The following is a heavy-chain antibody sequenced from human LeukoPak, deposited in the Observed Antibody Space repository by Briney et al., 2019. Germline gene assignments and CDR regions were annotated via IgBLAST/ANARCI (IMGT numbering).Heavy chain of an antibody. Sequence: ASVKGSCKASGYTFTSYYMHWVRQAPGQGLEWMGIIKPSGGSTSYAQKFQGRVTMTRDMSTSTVYMELSSLRSEDTAVYYCASELGYCSSTSCYGVQHWGQGTLVTVSS. V-gene: IGHV1-46*01. CDR2: IKPSGGST. J-gene: IGHJ1*01. D-gene: IGHD2-2*01. CDR1: GYTFTSYY. CDR3: ASELGYCSSTSCYGVQH.